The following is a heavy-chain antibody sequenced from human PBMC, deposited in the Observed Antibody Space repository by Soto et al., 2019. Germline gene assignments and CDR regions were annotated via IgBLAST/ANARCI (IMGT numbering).Heavy chain of an antibody. CDR1: GYTFTSYY. CDR3: ARGGYCSGGSCPTRGAFDI. J-gene: IGHJ3*02. D-gene: IGHD2-15*01. V-gene: IGHV1-46*04. Sequence: QVQLVQSGAEVKKPGASVKVSCKASGYTFTSYYMHWVRQAPGQGLEWMGIINPSGGSTSYAQKLYGRVTMTRDTSTSTVYMELRSLRSEDTAVYYCARGGYCSGGSCPTRGAFDIWGQGTMVTVSS. CDR2: INPSGGST.